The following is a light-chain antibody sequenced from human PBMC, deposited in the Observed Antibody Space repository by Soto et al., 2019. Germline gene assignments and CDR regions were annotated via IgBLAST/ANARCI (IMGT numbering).Light chain of an antibody. CDR1: SSDIGAYNF. V-gene: IGLV2-8*01. CDR3: SSYAGSNNYVV. CDR2: GVS. J-gene: IGLJ2*01. Sequence: QSALTQPPSASGSPGQSASISCTGTSSDIGAYNFVSWYQQHPGKAPRLMIYGVSKRPSGVPDRFSGSKSGNTASLTVSGLQAEDEADYYCSSYAGSNNYVVFGGGTKLTVL.